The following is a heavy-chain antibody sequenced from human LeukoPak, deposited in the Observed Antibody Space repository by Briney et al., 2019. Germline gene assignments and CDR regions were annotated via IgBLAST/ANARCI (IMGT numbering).Heavy chain of an antibody. Sequence: SETLSLTCSVSGASISDYYWSWIRQSPGKGLEWIGYVVYTGVTKYNPSLKSRASISVDTSRNQVSLRLTSVTAADTAVYFCARDWGEGFYWGQGTLVAVSS. J-gene: IGHJ4*02. CDR3: ARDWGEGFY. CDR1: GASISDYY. D-gene: IGHD3-16*01. V-gene: IGHV4-59*01. CDR2: VVYTGVT.